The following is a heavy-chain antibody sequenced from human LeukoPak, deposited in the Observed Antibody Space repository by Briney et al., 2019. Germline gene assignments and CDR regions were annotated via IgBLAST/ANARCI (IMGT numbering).Heavy chain of an antibody. CDR2: IYHSGST. CDR1: GGSISSGGYY. CDR3: ARDPNDYPTAADY. J-gene: IGHJ4*02. Sequence: SQTLSLTCTVSGGSISSGGYYWSWIRQPPEKGLEWIGYIYHSGSTYYNPSLKSRVTISVDTSKNQFSLKLSSVTAADTAVYYCARDPNDYPTAADYWGQGTLVTVSS. V-gene: IGHV4-30-2*01. D-gene: IGHD3-16*01.